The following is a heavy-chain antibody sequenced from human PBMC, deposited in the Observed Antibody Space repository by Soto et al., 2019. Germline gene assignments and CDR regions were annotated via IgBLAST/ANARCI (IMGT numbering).Heavy chain of an antibody. CDR2: VNPIVSMS. Sequence: QVQLVQSGAEVKRPGSSVKVSCKASGDTFNFYSINWVRQAPGLGLEWMGRVNPIVSMSNYAQKFQGTFTTTEDKSTSTAFMKLSSLRSEDTAIYYCASSYGSGYRAFDYWGQGALVTVPS. J-gene: IGHJ4*02. D-gene: IGHD3-10*01. V-gene: IGHV1-69*02. CDR3: ASSYGSGYRAFDY. CDR1: GDTFNFYS.